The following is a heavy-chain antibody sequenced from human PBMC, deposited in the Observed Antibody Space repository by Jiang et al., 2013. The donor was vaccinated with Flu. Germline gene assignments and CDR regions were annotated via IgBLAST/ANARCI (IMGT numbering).Heavy chain of an antibody. J-gene: IGHJ4*02. Sequence: GSGLVKPSQTLSLTCTVSGGSISSGSYYWSWIRQPAGKGLEWIGRIYTSGSTNYNPSLKSRVTISVDTSKNQFSLKLSSVTAADTAVYYCARDPDDYSFDYWGQGTLVTVSS. CDR2: IYTSGST. CDR1: GGSISSGSYY. V-gene: IGHV4-61*02. D-gene: IGHD4-11*01. CDR3: ARDPDDYSFDY.